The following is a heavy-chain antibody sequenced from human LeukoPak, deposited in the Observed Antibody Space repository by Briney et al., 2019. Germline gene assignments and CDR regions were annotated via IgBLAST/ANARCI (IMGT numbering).Heavy chain of an antibody. CDR2: MNPNSGNT. CDR3: ARGRGKRTTVVTPRGYYYYYMDV. V-gene: IGHV1-8*03. Sequence: GASVKVSCKASGGTFTSYDINWVRQATGQGLEWMGWMNPNSGNTGYAQKFQGRVTITRNTSISTAYMELSSLRSEDTAVYYCARGRGKRTTVVTPRGYYYYYMDVWGKGTTVTVSS. J-gene: IGHJ6*03. D-gene: IGHD4-23*01. CDR1: GGTFTSYD.